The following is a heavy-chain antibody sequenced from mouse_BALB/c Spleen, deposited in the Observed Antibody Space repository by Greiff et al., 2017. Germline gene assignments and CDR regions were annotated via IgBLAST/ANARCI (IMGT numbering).Heavy chain of an antibody. CDR1: GFTFTDYY. CDR2: IRNKANGYTT. D-gene: IGHD1-2*01. Sequence: EVKLVESGGGLVQPGGSLRLSCATSGFTFTDYYMSWVRQPPGKALEWLGFIRNKANGYTTEYSASVKGRFTISRDNSQSILYLQMNTLRAEDSATYYCARDPVTTATPYAMDYWGQGTSVTVSS. J-gene: IGHJ4*01. CDR3: ARDPVTTATPYAMDY. V-gene: IGHV7-3*02.